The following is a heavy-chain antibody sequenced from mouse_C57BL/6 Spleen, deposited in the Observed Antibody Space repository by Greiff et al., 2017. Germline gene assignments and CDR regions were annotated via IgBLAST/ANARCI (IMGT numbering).Heavy chain of an antibody. J-gene: IGHJ4*01. Sequence: QVQLQQSGAELVKPGASVKISCKASGYAFSSYWKNWVKQRPGKGLEWIGQIYPGDGDTNYNGKFKGKATLTADKSSSTAYMQLSSLTSEDSAVYFCAILYYDYHYAMDDWGQGTSVTVSS. D-gene: IGHD2-4*01. CDR2: IYPGDGDT. V-gene: IGHV1-80*01. CDR3: AILYYDYHYAMDD. CDR1: GYAFSSYW.